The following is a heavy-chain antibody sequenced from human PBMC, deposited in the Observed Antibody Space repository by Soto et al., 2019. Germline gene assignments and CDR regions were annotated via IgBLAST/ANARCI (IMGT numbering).Heavy chain of an antibody. CDR2: IYHSGST. CDR3: ARTPDM. CDR1: GGSISSGGYS. Sequence: QLQLQESGSGLVKPSQTLSLTCAVSGGSISSGGYSWRWIRQPPGKVLEWIGYIYHSGSTYYDPALESRGTLSVDRSKNLFSPKLSSVTAAGTAVYYFARTPDMWGPGTMVTVAS. V-gene: IGHV4-30-2*01. J-gene: IGHJ3*02.